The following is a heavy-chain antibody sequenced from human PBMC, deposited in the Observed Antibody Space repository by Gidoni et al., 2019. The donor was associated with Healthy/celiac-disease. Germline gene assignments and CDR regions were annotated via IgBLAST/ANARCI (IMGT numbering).Heavy chain of an antibody. Sequence: QLQLQESGPGLVTPSVTLSLTCTVSGGPISSSSYYCGWIRQPPGKGLEWIGSIYYSGSTYYNPSLKSRVTIAEDTSKNQFSLKLSSVTAADTAVYYCERLGDFWSGYGTDYWGQGTLVTVSS. CDR1: GGPISSSSYY. CDR3: ERLGDFWSGYGTDY. CDR2: IYYSGST. J-gene: IGHJ4*02. D-gene: IGHD3-3*01. V-gene: IGHV4-39*01.